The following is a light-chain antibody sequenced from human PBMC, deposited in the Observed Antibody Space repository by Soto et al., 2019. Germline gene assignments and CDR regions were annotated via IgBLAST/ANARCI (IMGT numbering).Light chain of an antibody. V-gene: IGKV3-11*01. CDR2: DAS. Sequence: EVLLTHSPSTLSLSPGEIATLSCRASESVGRYLAWYRQIPGQAPRLLIYDASNRATGVPDRFSGGGSGTDFTLTNSSLEPEDFALYYCQQRSNLPPTFGQGTRLEIK. CDR3: QQRSNLPPT. CDR1: ESVGRY. J-gene: IGKJ5*01.